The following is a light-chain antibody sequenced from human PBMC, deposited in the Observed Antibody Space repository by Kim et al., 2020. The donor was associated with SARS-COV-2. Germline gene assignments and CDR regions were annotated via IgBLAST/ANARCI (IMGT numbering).Light chain of an antibody. CDR2: DVT. J-gene: IGLJ3*02. V-gene: IGLV2-14*03. CDR3: SSYTTSTTWV. Sequence: QSALTQPASVSGSPGQPITISCTGTNSDIGGHNSASWYQQYPGTAPKLLIYDVTHRASGISNRFSGSKSGNTASLTITGLQTEDEADYYCSSYTTSTTWVFGGGTQLTVL. CDR1: NSDIGGHNS.